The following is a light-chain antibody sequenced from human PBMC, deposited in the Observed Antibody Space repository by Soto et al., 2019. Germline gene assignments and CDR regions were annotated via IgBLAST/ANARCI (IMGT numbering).Light chain of an antibody. CDR1: SSNVGTYDD. CDR2: EVT. Sequence: QSALTQPASVSASPGQSITISCTGTSSNVGTYDDVSWYRQHPGKAPKLLIYEVTNRPSGVSNRFSGSKSGNTASLTISGLQAEDEAAYYCSSYTNSRTYVLGSGTKVTV. J-gene: IGLJ1*01. CDR3: SSYTNSRTYV. V-gene: IGLV2-14*01.